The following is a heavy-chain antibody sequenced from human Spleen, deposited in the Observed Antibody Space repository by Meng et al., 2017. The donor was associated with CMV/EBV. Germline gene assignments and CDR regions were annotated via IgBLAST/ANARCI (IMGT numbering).Heavy chain of an antibody. D-gene: IGHD3-22*01. Sequence: SETLSLTCNVSGGSISNSNYYWSWVRQSPGEGLEWMGCITDTGSTFYNPSLKSRISISVDTSRNQFSLRLNSVTAADTAVYYCAKHYYDSGGYPDNFDYWGQGTLVTVSS. J-gene: IGHJ4*02. CDR3: AKHYYDSGGYPDNFDY. CDR1: GGSISNSNYY. CDR2: ITDTGST. V-gene: IGHV4-30-4*08.